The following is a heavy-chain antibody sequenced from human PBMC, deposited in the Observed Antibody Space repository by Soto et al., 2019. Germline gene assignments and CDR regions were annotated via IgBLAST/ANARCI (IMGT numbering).Heavy chain of an antibody. J-gene: IGHJ3*02. V-gene: IGHV3-7*01. Sequence: PGGSLRLSCAASGFTFSNSWMSWVRQAPGKGLEWVANMNQDESEKYYVDSVKGRFTISRDNAKNSLFLQMTSLRAEDTVVYYFARVDTVFGVVTVSGGLSFDIWGQGTMVTVSS. CDR2: MNQDESEK. D-gene: IGHD3-3*01. CDR3: ARVDTVFGVVTVSGGLSFDI. CDR1: GFTFSNSW.